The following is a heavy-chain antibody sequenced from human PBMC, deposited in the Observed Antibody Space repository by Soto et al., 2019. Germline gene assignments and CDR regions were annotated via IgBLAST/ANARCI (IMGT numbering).Heavy chain of an antibody. CDR2: IYYNGNT. CDR1: GGSISSDY. Sequence: HLQESGPGLVKPSETLSLTCTVSGGSISSDYWTWIRQPPGERLEWIGYIYYNGNTNYNSSLKSRVTISIDTSKNQFSLKLNSVTAADTAVYFCARLAYSSGFTFDYWGRGTLVTVSS. D-gene: IGHD5-18*01. CDR3: ARLAYSSGFTFDY. J-gene: IGHJ4*02. V-gene: IGHV4-59*01.